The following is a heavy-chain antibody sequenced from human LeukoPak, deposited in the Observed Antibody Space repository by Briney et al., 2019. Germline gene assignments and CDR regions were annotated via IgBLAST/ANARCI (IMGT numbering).Heavy chain of an antibody. CDR3: ARVNIAAAGTSHFDY. Sequence: SETLSLTCTVSGGSISSSSYYWSWIRQPPGKGLEWIGEINHSGSTNYNPSLKSRVTISVDTSKNQFSLKLSSVTAADTAVYYCARVNIAAAGTSHFDYWGQGTLVTVSS. J-gene: IGHJ4*02. CDR1: GGSISSSSYY. CDR2: INHSGST. D-gene: IGHD6-13*01. V-gene: IGHV4-39*07.